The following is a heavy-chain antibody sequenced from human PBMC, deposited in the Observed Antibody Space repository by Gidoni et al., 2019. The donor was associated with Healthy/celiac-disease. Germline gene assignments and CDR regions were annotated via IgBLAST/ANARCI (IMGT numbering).Heavy chain of an antibody. Sequence: QVQLQQWGAGLLKPSETLSITCAVYGGSFSGYYWSWIRQPPGKGLEWIGEINHSGSTNYNPSLKSRVTISVDTSKNQFSLKLSSVTAADTAVYYCARGLRRYSSGSAYFQHWGQGTLVTVSS. D-gene: IGHD6-19*01. CDR1: GGSFSGYY. CDR2: INHSGST. J-gene: IGHJ1*01. V-gene: IGHV4-34*01. CDR3: ARGLRRYSSGSAYFQH.